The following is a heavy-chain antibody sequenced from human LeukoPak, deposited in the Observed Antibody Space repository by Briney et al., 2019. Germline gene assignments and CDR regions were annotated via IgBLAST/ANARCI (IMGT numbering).Heavy chain of an antibody. CDR3: ASRKLGNDY. J-gene: IGHJ4*02. CDR2: IYHTGST. V-gene: IGHV4-59*02. CDR1: GGSVSDYY. D-gene: IGHD7-27*01. Sequence: SETLSLTCTVSGGSVSDYYWSWIRQSPGKGLEWIGYIYHTGSTSYSPSLKSRVTISADTSQNQFSLKLSSVTAADTAVYYCASRKLGNDYWGQGTLVTVSS.